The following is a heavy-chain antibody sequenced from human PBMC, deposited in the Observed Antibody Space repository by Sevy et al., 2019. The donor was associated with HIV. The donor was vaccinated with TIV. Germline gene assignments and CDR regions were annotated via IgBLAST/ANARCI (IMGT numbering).Heavy chain of an antibody. V-gene: IGHV3-23*01. CDR1: GFSFSSYA. J-gene: IGHJ4*02. CDR2: ISGSGGST. Sequence: GGSLRLSCAASGFSFSSYAMSWVRQTPGKGLEWVSAISGSGGSTYYADSVKGRFTISRDNSKNTLYLQMNSLRAEDTVVYYCAKGGVTMVRGVFDYWGQGTLVTVSS. D-gene: IGHD3-10*01. CDR3: AKGGVTMVRGVFDY.